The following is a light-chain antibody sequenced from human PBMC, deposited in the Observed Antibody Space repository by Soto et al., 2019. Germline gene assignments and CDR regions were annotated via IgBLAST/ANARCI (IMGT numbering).Light chain of an antibody. CDR2: DVS. CDR1: SSDVGAYTY. CDR3: TSYTSNSTPYV. Sequence: QSALTQPASVSGSPGQSITISCTGTSSDVGAYTYVSWNQQHPGKAPKLMIYDVSNRPSGVSNRFSGSKSGNTAFLIISGLQAEDEADYYCTSYTSNSTPYVFGGGTKVTVL. J-gene: IGLJ1*01. V-gene: IGLV2-14*01.